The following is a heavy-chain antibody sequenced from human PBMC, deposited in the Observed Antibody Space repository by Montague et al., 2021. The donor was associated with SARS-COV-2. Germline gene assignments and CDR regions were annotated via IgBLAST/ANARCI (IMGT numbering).Heavy chain of an antibody. J-gene: IGHJ4*02. CDR3: ARSLYDILTGYYLPFDY. D-gene: IGHD3-9*01. Sequence: TLSLTCTVSGGAISTSSFHWGWVRQPPGKALEWLALIDWDDNKFYSTSLKTRLTISKDTSKNQVVLTMTNVDPVDTATYYCARSLYDILTGYYLPFDYWGQGTLVTVSS. V-gene: IGHV2-70*04. CDR2: IDWDDNK. CDR1: GGAISTSSFH.